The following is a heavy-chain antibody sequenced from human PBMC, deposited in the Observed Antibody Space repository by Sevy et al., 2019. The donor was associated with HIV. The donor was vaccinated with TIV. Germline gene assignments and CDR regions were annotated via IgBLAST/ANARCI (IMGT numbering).Heavy chain of an antibody. CDR1: GGTFNTYA. J-gene: IGHJ4*02. Sequence: ASVKVSCKASGGTFNTYAVSWVRQAPGQGLEWMGGIIPIFGTANYAQNFQGRVAITADESTTTVFMELSSLGSEDTAVYYCARGGGLGNCGGGSCYSGNYWGQGTLVTVSS. D-gene: IGHD2-15*01. CDR3: ARGGGLGNCGGGSCYSGNY. V-gene: IGHV1-69*13. CDR2: IIPIFGTA.